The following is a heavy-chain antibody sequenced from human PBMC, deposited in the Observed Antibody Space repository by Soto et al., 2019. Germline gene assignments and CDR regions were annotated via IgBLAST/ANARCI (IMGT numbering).Heavy chain of an antibody. J-gene: IGHJ4*02. CDR1: GFTFSSYA. Sequence: GESLKISCAASGFTFSSYAMSWVRQAPGKGLEWVSAISGSGGSTYYADSVKGRFTISRDNSKNTLYLQMNSLRAEDTAVYYCAKDYRATYYFDYWGQGTLVTVSS. CDR3: AKDYRATYYFDY. V-gene: IGHV3-23*01. CDR2: ISGSGGST.